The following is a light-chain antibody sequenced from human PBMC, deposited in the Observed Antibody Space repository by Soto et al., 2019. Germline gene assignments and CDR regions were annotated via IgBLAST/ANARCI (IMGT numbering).Light chain of an antibody. V-gene: IGKV1-5*03. CDR3: QHFYNYVYT. CDR2: KAS. Sequence: DIQMTQSPSTLSASVGDRVTITCRTSQSISNWLAWYQQKSGNAPNLLIYKASTSDSGVPSRFSGSGSGAEFNLTISSLQPDDFATYYCQHFYNYVYTFGQGTRLEIK. J-gene: IGKJ2*01. CDR1: QSISNW.